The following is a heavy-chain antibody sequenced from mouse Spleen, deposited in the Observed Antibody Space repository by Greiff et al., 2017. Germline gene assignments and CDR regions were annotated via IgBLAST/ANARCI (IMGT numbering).Heavy chain of an antibody. Sequence: EVKLVESGGGLVQPGGSLSLSCAASGFTFTDYYMSWVRQPPGKALEWLGFIRNKANGYTTEYSASVKGRFTISRDNYQSILYLQMNAMRAEESATEYSARYGLYYFDYWGQGTTRTVSS. CDR3: ARYGLYYFDY. J-gene: IGHJ2*01. CDR1: GFTFTDYY. CDR2: IRNKANGYTT. V-gene: IGHV7-3*01.